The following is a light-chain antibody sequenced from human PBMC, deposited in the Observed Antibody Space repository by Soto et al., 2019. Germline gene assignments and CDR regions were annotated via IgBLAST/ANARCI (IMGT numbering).Light chain of an antibody. CDR1: NSNIGSNN. CDR3: AAWDDSPNVFYV. CDR2: VND. Sequence: QSVLTQPPSVSGTPVQRVTISCSGSNSNIGSNNVNWYQQLPGTAPKLLICVNDQRPSGVPDRFSGSKSGNSASLTISGLQSEDEAEYYCAAWDDSPNVFYVFGTGTKLTVL. V-gene: IGLV1-44*01. J-gene: IGLJ1*01.